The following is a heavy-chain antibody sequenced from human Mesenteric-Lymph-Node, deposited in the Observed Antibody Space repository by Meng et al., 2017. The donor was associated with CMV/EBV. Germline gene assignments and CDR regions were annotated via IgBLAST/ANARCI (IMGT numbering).Heavy chain of an antibody. V-gene: IGHV1-2*06. D-gene: IGHD3-9*01. CDR3: ARDRDTDWYSPFDY. CDR1: GYAFIDYY. CDR2: INPKTGGR. J-gene: IGHJ4*02. Sequence: QVQLVQSGAEVKKPGASVRVSCKASGYAFIDYYINWVRQAPGQGLEWMGRINPKTGGRSYAQNFQGRVTMTWDTSINTAYMEVNRLNSDDTAMYYCARDRDTDWYSPFDYWGPGTLVTVSS.